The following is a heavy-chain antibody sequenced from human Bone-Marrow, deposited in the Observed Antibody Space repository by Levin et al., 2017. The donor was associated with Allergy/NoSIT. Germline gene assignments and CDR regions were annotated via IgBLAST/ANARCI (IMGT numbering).Heavy chain of an antibody. D-gene: IGHD6-19*01. CDR2: ISYDGSNK. CDR1: GFTFSSYA. J-gene: IGHJ4*02. Sequence: LSLTCAASGFTFSSYAMHWVRQAPGKGLEWVAVISYDGSNKYYADSVKGRFTISRDNSKNTLYLQMNSLRAEDTAVYYCARGIAVAGSLDYWGQGTLVTVSS. V-gene: IGHV3-30-3*01. CDR3: ARGIAVAGSLDY.